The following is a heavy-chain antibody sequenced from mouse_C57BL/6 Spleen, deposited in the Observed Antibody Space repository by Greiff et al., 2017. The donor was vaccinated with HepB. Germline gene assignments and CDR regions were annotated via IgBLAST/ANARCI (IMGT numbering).Heavy chain of an antibody. J-gene: IGHJ2*01. CDR2: ILHGSGST. D-gene: IGHD1-1*01. V-gene: IGHV1-9*01. CDR1: GYTFTGYW. CDR3: AREIAYYYGSSHKDFDY. Sequence: VQLQQSGAELMKPGASVKLSCKATGYTFTGYWIEWVKQRPGHGLEWIGAILHGSGSTNYNEKFKGKATFTADTSTNTTYMQLSSLTTEDSAIYYCAREIAYYYGSSHKDFDYWGQGTTLTVSS.